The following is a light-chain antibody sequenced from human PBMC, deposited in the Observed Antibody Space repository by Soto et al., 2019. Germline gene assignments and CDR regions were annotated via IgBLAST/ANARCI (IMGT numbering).Light chain of an antibody. CDR3: QQSYNSPRK. V-gene: IGKV1-39*01. J-gene: IGKJ4*02. Sequence: DNRITHSTSSLFASVVDTVTINCRASQDIRTYLNWYQQKSGKAPKLLIYAASSLQSGVPSRFSGSGSGTDFTFTISRLQPEDFATYYCQQSYNSPRKFGEGTKVEIK. CDR1: QDIRTY. CDR2: AAS.